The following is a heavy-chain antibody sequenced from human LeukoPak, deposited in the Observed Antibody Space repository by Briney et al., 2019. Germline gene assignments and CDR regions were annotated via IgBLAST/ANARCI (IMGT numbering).Heavy chain of an antibody. CDR3: ASHDLWDY. Sequence: GGSLRLSCAASGFTFSSYGMHWVRQAPGKGLEWVAFIRNDGTNKYYGDSVKGRFTISRDNSKNTLYLQMNSLRAEDTAVYYCASHDLWDYWGQGTLVTVSS. V-gene: IGHV3-30*02. J-gene: IGHJ4*02. CDR1: GFTFSSYG. CDR2: IRNDGTNK. D-gene: IGHD3-10*01.